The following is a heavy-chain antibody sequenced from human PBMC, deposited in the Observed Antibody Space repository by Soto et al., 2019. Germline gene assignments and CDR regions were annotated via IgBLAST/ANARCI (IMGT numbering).Heavy chain of an antibody. J-gene: IGHJ4*02. V-gene: IGHV3-43D*03. CDR3: AKDFRAGSKQLVRYLPDY. D-gene: IGHD6-6*01. Sequence: GESLKISCAASGFTFDDYAMHWVRQAPGKGLEWVSLISWDGGSTYYADSVKGRFTISRDNSKNSLYLQMNSLRAEDTALYYCAKDFRAGSKQLVRYLPDYWGQGTLVTVSS. CDR1: GFTFDDYA. CDR2: ISWDGGST.